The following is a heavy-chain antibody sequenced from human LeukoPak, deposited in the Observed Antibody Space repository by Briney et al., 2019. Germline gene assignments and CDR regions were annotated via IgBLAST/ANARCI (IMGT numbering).Heavy chain of an antibody. V-gene: IGHV3-7*01. CDR2: MNRDGSEK. Sequence: PGGSLRLSCAASGFTLSNYWMSWVRQAPGKGLEWVANMNRDGSEKNYVDSMRGRFTISRDNAKNSLYLQMNSLRAEDTAVYYCARDDWELAWKPYYYYGMDVWGQGTTVTVSS. CDR3: ARDDWELAWKPYYYYGMDV. D-gene: IGHD1-26*01. J-gene: IGHJ6*02. CDR1: GFTLSNYW.